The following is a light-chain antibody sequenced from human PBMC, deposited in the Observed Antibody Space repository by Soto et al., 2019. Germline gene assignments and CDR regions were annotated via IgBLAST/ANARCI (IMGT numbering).Light chain of an antibody. Sequence: QLVLTQPPSASGTPGQSVTISCSGSSSNIGSNYGYWYQQLPGTAHKLLIYSNSQRPSGVPDRFSGSKSGTSASLAIRGLRSEDEADYYCAAWDDSLSVWVFGGGTKLTVL. J-gene: IGLJ3*02. V-gene: IGLV1-47*02. CDR2: SNS. CDR3: AAWDDSLSVWV. CDR1: SSNIGSNY.